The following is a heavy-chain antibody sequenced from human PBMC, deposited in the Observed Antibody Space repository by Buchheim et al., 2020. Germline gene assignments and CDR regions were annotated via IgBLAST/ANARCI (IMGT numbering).Heavy chain of an antibody. CDR3: VRNGWYSIDY. J-gene: IGHJ4*02. Sequence: QVQMQESGPGLVKPSGTLSLTCTVSGDSVSNDNWWSWVRQSPEKGLEWIGEIYHTGDTNYNPSLKSRVTISVDKSTNQFSLNLNSVTAADTAVYFCVRNGWYSIDYWGQGTL. CDR2: IYHTGDT. D-gene: IGHD6-19*01. CDR1: GDSVSNDNW. V-gene: IGHV4-4*02.